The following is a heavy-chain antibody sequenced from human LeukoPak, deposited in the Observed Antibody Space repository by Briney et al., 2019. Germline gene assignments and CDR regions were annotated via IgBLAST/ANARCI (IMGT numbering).Heavy chain of an antibody. CDR2: ISAHNGNT. D-gene: IGHD6-13*01. Sequence: ASVKVSCKTSGYTFTSYGISWVRQAPGQGLEWMGWISAHNGNTNYAQKLQGRVTMTTDTSTSTAYMELRSLRSDDTAVYYCARDQGSSWYGGWFDPWGQGTLVTVSS. J-gene: IGHJ5*02. CDR3: ARDQGSSWYGGWFDP. CDR1: GYTFTSYG. V-gene: IGHV1-18*01.